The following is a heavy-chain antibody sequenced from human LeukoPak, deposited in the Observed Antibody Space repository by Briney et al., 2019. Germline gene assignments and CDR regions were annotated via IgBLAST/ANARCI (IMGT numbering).Heavy chain of an antibody. D-gene: IGHD2-8*01. J-gene: IGHJ4*02. CDR1: GDSINNYY. CDR2: THYTGNT. CDR3: AKWSSTLKAFDF. V-gene: IGHV4-59*08. Sequence: SETLSLTCSVSGDSINNYYRNWIRQPPGKELEWIGYTHYTGNTKSNPSLKSLVTTSVDTSKSQFSLKLSSVTAADTAVYYCAKWSSTLKAFDFWGQGILVIVSS.